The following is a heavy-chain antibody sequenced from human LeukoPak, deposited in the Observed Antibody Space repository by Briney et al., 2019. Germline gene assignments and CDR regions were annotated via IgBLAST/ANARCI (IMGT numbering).Heavy chain of an antibody. CDR3: GSRWFD. J-gene: IGHJ4*02. CDR1: GFTFSSYA. CDR2: IGSSSAPI. Sequence: PGGSLRLSCAASGFTFSSYAMSWVRQAPGRGLEWVSFIGSSSAPIYYADSVKGRFTISRDNAKNSLFLQMNSLRVDDTAIYYCGSRWFDWGQGTLVTVSS. V-gene: IGHV3-48*01. D-gene: IGHD4-23*01.